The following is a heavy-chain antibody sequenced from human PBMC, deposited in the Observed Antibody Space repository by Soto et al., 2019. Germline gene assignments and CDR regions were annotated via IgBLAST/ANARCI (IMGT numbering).Heavy chain of an antibody. Sequence: QVQLVESGGGVVQPGRSLRLSCAASGFTFSSYGMHWVRQAPGKGLEWVAVIWYDGSNKYYADSVKGRFTISRDNSKNPLYLQMNSLRAEDTAVYYCARDSAGYSIGWYQRGGFDYWGQGTLVTVSS. CDR2: IWYDGSNK. CDR3: ARDSAGYSIGWYQRGGFDY. D-gene: IGHD6-19*01. J-gene: IGHJ4*02. V-gene: IGHV3-33*01. CDR1: GFTFSSYG.